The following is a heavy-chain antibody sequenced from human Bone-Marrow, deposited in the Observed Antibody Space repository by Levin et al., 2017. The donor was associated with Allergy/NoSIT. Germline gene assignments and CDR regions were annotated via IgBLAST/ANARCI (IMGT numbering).Heavy chain of an antibody. CDR3: AKEVTLYSGYDIKGYFDY. Sequence: GESLKISCAASGFTFSSYAMNWVRQAPGKGLEWVSTIGGSGTHTYYADSVEGRFTISRDNSKNTVYLQMNSLRAEDTAIYYCAKEVTLYSGYDIKGYFDYWGQGNLVTVSS. CDR1: GFTFSSYA. V-gene: IGHV3-23*01. J-gene: IGHJ4*02. D-gene: IGHD5-12*01. CDR2: IGGSGTHT.